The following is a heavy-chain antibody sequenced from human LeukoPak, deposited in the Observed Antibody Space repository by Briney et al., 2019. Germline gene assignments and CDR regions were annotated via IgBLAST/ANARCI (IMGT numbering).Heavy chain of an antibody. V-gene: IGHV4-39*07. CDR3: ARGRGESSSWYYFDY. J-gene: IGHJ4*02. CDR1: GGSISSSYYY. Sequence: SETLSLTCTVSGGSISSSYYYWGWIRQPPGKGLEWIGSIYYSGSTYYNPSLKSRVTISVDTSKNQFSLKLSSVTAADTAVYYCARGRGESSSWYYFDYWGQGTLVTVSS. CDR2: IYYSGST. D-gene: IGHD6-13*01.